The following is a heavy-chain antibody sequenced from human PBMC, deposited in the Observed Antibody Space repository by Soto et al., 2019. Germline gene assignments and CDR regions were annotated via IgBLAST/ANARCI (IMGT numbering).Heavy chain of an antibody. CDR1: GFTFSSYG. J-gene: IGHJ4*02. Sequence: EVQLVESGGGLVQPGGSLRLSCTASGFTFSSYGMNWVRQAPGKGLEWVSYISFSSTNIHQADSARGRFTVARDKAKNSLYLQMNSLGADDTGVYYCARWAAGNAYSWCQGVVVTVSS. CDR2: ISFSSTNI. CDR3: ARWAAGNAYS. V-gene: IGHV3-48*01. D-gene: IGHD6-13*01.